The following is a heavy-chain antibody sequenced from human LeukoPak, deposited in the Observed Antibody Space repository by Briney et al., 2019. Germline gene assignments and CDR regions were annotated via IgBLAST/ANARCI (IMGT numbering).Heavy chain of an antibody. CDR2: ISSSGSTI. Sequence: GGSLRLSCAASGFTFSSYWMSWVRQAPGKGLEWVSYISSSGSTIYYADSVKGRFTISRDNSKNTLYLHMNSLRAEDTAVYYCARRAGAYSHPYDYWGQGTLVTVSS. V-gene: IGHV3-48*01. D-gene: IGHD4/OR15-4a*01. J-gene: IGHJ4*02. CDR3: ARRAGAYSHPYDY. CDR1: GFTFSSYW.